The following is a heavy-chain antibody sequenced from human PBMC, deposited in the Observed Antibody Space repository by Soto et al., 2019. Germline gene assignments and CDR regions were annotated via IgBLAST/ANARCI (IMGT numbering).Heavy chain of an antibody. J-gene: IGHJ4*02. D-gene: IGHD5-12*01. CDR2: MNPNSGNT. CDR1: GYTFTSCD. Sequence: ASVKVSCKASGYTFTSCDINWVRQDTGQGLEWMGWMNPNSGNTGYAQKFQGRVTMTRNTSISTAYMELSSLSSADTAVYYCALGQVYSGYEYPFGWGQGNLVTVS. CDR3: ALGQVYSGYEYPFG. V-gene: IGHV1-8*01.